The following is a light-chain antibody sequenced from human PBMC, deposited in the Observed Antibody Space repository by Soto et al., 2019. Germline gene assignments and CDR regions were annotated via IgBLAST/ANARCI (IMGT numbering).Light chain of an antibody. Sequence: AIRMTQSPSSFSASTGDRVTITCRASQDISNSLAWYQQKPGKAPNLLIYSASTLQSGVPSRFSGSGSGTEFTLTISSLQTDDFGTYYCQQYNSHPWTFGQGTKVEMK. CDR3: QQYNSHPWT. J-gene: IGKJ1*01. V-gene: IGKV1-8*01. CDR2: SAS. CDR1: QDISNS.